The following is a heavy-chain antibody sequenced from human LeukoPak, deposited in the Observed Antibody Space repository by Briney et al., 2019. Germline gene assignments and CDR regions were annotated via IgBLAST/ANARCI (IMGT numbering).Heavy chain of an antibody. CDR1: GYTFTGYY. D-gene: IGHD3-16*01. V-gene: IGHV1-8*02. CDR3: ARGRRDDYVWGSSFDY. Sequence: GASVKVSCKASGYTFTGYYMHWVRQAPGQGLEWMGWMNPNGGNTGYAQKFQGRVTMTRNTSISTAYMEPSSLRSEDTAVYYCARGRRDDYVWGSSFDYWGQGTLVTVSS. J-gene: IGHJ4*02. CDR2: MNPNGGNT.